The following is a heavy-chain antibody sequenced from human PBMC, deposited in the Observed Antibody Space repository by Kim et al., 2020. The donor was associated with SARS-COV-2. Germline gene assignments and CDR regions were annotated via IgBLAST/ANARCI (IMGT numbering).Heavy chain of an antibody. Sequence: GGSLRLSCAASGFTFSSYGLIWVRQTPGKGLEWVSAISCGVENTYYADSVKGRFTISRDNSKNTLYLQMNSLRAEDTAVYYCARVTYSDYERTLDYWGQGTLPTVPA. D-gene: IGHD4-17*01. CDR2: ISCGVENT. CDR1: GFTFSSYG. CDR3: ARVTYSDYERTLDY. J-gene: IGHJ4*02. V-gene: IGHV3-23*01.